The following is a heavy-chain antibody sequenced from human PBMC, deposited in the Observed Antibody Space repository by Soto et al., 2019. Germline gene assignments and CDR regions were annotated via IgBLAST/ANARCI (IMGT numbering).Heavy chain of an antibody. J-gene: IGHJ5*02. CDR2: IYYSGST. Sequence: SETLSLTCTVSGGSISSGGYYWSWIRQHPGKGLEWIGYIYYSGSTYYNPSLKSRVTISVDTSKNQFSLKLSSVTAADTAVYYCARGGGEYQLLGGLDPWGQGTLVTVS. CDR3: ARGGGEYQLLGGLDP. CDR1: GGSISSGGYY. D-gene: IGHD2-2*01. V-gene: IGHV4-31*03.